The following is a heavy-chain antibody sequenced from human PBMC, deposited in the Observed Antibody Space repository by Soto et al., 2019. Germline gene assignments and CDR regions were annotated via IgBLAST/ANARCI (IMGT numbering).Heavy chain of an antibody. D-gene: IGHD2-15*01. Sequence: SETLSLTCTVSGGSISSGGYYWSWIRQHPGKGLEWIGYIYYSGSTYYNPSLKSRVTISVDTSKNQFSLKLSSVTAADTAVYYCARDEGYCSGGSCYMYDWFDPWGQGTLVTVSS. CDR2: IYYSGST. V-gene: IGHV4-31*03. CDR1: GGSISSGGYY. J-gene: IGHJ5*02. CDR3: ARDEGYCSGGSCYMYDWFDP.